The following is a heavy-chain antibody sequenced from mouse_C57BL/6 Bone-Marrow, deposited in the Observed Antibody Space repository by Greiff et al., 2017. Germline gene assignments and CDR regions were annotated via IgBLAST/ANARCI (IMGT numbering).Heavy chain of an antibody. Sequence: EVKLEESGGDLVKPGGSLKLSCAASGFTFSSYGMSWVRQTPDKRLEWVATISSGGSYTYYPDSVKGRFTIARDNAKNTLYLQMSSLKSEDTAMYYCACHIYIPTWFAYWGRGTLVTVSA. V-gene: IGHV5-6*02. D-gene: IGHD1-3*01. CDR1: GFTFSSYG. J-gene: IGHJ3*01. CDR3: ACHIYIPTWFAY. CDR2: ISSGGSYT.